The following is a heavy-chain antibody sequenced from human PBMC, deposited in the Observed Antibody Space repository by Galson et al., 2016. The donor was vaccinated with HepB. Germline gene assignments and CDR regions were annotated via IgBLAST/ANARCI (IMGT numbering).Heavy chain of an antibody. Sequence: SLRLSCAASGFSFSSYGMHWVRQAPGKGLEWVAVIWDDGSNKYYADSVKGRFTISRDNYKNTLYLQMNSLRAEDTAVYYCARGNTCSGGACYLDYWGQGTLVPVS. CDR3: ARGNTCSGGACYLDY. J-gene: IGHJ4*02. D-gene: IGHD2-15*01. V-gene: IGHV3-33*01. CDR1: GFSFSSYG. CDR2: IWDDGSNK.